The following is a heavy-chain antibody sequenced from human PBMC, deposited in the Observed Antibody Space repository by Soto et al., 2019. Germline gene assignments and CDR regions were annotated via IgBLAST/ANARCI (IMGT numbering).Heavy chain of an antibody. Sequence: EVQLVESGGGLVQPGRSLRLSCVASGFTADDYAMHWVRQAPGKGLEWVSGISSNSDTIDYADSVKGRFTSSRDNAKNSLFLQMNSLRPEDTTLYYCANDMKWGGMTTIHYFDSWGQGTLVTVSP. V-gene: IGHV3-9*02. J-gene: IGHJ4*02. CDR3: ANDMKWGGMTTIHYFDS. CDR1: GFTADDYA. D-gene: IGHD4-17*01. CDR2: ISSNSDTI.